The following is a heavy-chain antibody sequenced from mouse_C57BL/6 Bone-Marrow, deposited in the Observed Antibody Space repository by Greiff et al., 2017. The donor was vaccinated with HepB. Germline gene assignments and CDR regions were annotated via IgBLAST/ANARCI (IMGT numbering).Heavy chain of an antibody. V-gene: IGHV1-64*01. J-gene: IGHJ1*03. D-gene: IGHD1-1*01. Sequence: VKLQQPGAELVKPGASVKLSCKASGYTFTSYWMHWVKQRPGQGLEWIGMIHPNSGSTNYNEKFKSKATLTVDKSSSTAYMQLSSLTSEDSAVYYCARDRGSSYGYFDVWGTGTTVTVSS. CDR1: GYTFTSYW. CDR3: ARDRGSSYGYFDV. CDR2: IHPNSGST.